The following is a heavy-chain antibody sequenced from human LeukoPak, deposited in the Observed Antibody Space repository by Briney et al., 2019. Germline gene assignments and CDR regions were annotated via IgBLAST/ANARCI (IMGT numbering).Heavy chain of an antibody. CDR1: EFTFSNYA. V-gene: IGHV3-21*01. D-gene: IGHD5-12*01. Sequence: PGGSLRLSCAASEFTFSNYAMHWVRQAPGKGLEWVSSISTTSTYIFYADSLKGRFTISRDNANNSLYLQMNSLRPEDTAVYYCARDRLGGLDYWGQGTLVTVSS. CDR3: ARDRLGGLDY. CDR2: ISTTSTYI. J-gene: IGHJ4*02.